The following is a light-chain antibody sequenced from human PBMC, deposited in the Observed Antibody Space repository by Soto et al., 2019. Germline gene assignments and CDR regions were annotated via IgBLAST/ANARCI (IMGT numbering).Light chain of an antibody. J-gene: IGKJ1*01. CDR1: QTISSW. Sequence: DIQMTQSPSTLSGSVGDRVTITCRASQTISSWLAWYQQKPGKAPKLLIYDAYSLESGTPSRFSGRRSGTEFTLTISSLQPDDFATYYCQEYNSYSGTFGQGTKVDIK. CDR2: DAY. V-gene: IGKV1-5*01. CDR3: QEYNSYSGT.